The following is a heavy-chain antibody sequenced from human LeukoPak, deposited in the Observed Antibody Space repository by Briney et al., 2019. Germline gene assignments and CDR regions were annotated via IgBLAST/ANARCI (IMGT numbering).Heavy chain of an antibody. CDR1: GGSFSGYY. V-gene: IGHV4-34*01. J-gene: IGHJ5*02. D-gene: IGHD3-10*01. CDR2: INHSGST. CDR3: AGGCITMVRRSYNWFDPWGLHNWFDP. Sequence: SETLSLTCAVYGGSFSGYYWSWIRQPPGKGLEWIGEINHSGSTNYNPSLKSRVTISVDTSKNQFSLKLSSVTAADTAVYYCAGGCITMVRRSYNWFDPWGLHNWFDPWGQGTLVTVSS.